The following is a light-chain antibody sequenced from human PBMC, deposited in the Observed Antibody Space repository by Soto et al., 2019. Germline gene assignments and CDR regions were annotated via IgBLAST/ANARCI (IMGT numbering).Light chain of an antibody. CDR3: QQYNNWPPLFT. V-gene: IGKV3-15*01. J-gene: IGKJ3*01. Sequence: EIVMTQSPATLSVSPGERATLSCRASQSVSSNLAWYQQKPGQAPRLLIYGASTRATGIPGRFSGSGSGTEFTLTISSLQSEDFAVYYCQQYNNWPPLFTFGPGTKVAI. CDR1: QSVSSN. CDR2: GAS.